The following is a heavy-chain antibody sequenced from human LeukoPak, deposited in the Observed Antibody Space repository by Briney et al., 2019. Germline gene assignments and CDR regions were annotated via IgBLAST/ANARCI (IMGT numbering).Heavy chain of an antibody. Sequence: ASLKVSCKSSVYTFTSYGISWVRQAPGQGVEWMGWISAYNGNTNYAQKLQGRVTMTTDTSTSTAYMELRSLRSDDTAVYYCARLRRNWEPNFDYWGQGTLVTVSS. CDR2: ISAYNGNT. CDR3: ARLRRNWEPNFDY. J-gene: IGHJ4*02. D-gene: IGHD1-26*01. CDR1: VYTFTSYG. V-gene: IGHV1-18*01.